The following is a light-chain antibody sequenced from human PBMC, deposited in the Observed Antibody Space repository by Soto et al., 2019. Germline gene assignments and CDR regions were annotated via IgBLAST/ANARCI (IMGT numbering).Light chain of an antibody. V-gene: IGKV3-11*01. Sequence: EIVLTQSPATLSLSPGERATLSCSASQSVSSYLAWYQQKPGQAPRLLIYDASNRATGIPARFSGSGSGTDFTLTISSLEPEAFAVYYCQQRSNWPPTFGQGTKLEIK. CDR3: QQRSNWPPT. CDR1: QSVSSY. CDR2: DAS. J-gene: IGKJ2*01.